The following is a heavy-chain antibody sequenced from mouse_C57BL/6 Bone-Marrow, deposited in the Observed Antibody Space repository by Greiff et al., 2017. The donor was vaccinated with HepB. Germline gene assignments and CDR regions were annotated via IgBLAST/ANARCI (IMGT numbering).Heavy chain of an antibody. CDR3: ARNWAFDY. CDR1: GYTFTSYW. CDR2: IDPSDSET. Sequence: VQLQQPGAELVRPGSSVKLSCKASGYTFTSYWMHWVKQRPIQGLEWIGNIDPSDSETHYNQKFKDKATLTVDKSSSTAYMHLSSLTSEDSAVYYCARNWAFDYWGQGTTLTVSS. V-gene: IGHV1-52*01. J-gene: IGHJ2*01.